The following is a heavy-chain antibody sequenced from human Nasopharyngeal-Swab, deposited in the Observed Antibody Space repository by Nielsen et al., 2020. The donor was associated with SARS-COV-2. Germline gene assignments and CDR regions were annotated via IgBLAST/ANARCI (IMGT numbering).Heavy chain of an antibody. CDR2: INHIGST. D-gene: IGHD4-17*01. CDR1: GGSFPTYS. J-gene: IGHJ4*02. CDR3: ARGRYYGDYDY. Sequence: ESLKISCAVYGGSFPTYSWIWIRQPPGKGLEWIGEINHIGSTNYNTYNPSLNSRVTISLATSKNQFSLTLTSVTAADTAIYFCARGRYYGDYDYWGQGALVTVSS. V-gene: IGHV4-34*01.